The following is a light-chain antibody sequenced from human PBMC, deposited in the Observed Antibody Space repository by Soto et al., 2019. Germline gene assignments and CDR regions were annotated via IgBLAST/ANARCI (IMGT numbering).Light chain of an antibody. CDR1: SGHSSYA. CDR2: LNSDGSH. V-gene: IGLV4-69*01. Sequence: PVLTQSPSVSASLGASVKLTCTLSSGHSSYAIAWHQQQPEKGPRYLMKLNSDGSHSKGDGIPDRFSGSSSGAERYLTISSLQSEDEADYYCQTWGAGTVVFGGGTKLTVL. CDR3: QTWGAGTVV. J-gene: IGLJ2*01.